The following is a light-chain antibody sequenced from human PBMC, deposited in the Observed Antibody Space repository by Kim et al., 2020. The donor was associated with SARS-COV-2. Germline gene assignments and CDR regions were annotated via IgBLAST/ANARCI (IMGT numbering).Light chain of an antibody. Sequence: VSLGERVTQSGSASQRVSSKLAWYQQKPGQAPRLLIYDAFTRATGIPARCSGSGSGTEFALTISSLQSEDFAVNYGQQYDNWPRTFGQGTKVDIK. CDR1: QRVSSK. V-gene: IGKV3-15*01. CDR2: DAF. J-gene: IGKJ1*01. CDR3: QQYDNWPRT.